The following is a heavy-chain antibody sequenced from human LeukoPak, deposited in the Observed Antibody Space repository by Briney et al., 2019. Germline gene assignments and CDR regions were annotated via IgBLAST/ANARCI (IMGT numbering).Heavy chain of an antibody. Sequence: PSETLSLTCTVSGGSVSSGSYYWSWTRQPPGKGLEWIGYIYYSGSTNYNPSLKSRVTISVDTSKNQFSLKLSSVTAADTAVYYCAKLVTHFDYWGQGTLVTVSS. CDR3: AKLVTHFDY. CDR2: IYYSGST. J-gene: IGHJ4*02. D-gene: IGHD4-23*01. V-gene: IGHV4-61*01. CDR1: GGSVSSGSYY.